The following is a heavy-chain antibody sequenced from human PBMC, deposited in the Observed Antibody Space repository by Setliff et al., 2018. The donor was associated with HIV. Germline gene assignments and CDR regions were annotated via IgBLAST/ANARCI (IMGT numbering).Heavy chain of an antibody. CDR1: GYSISSGYY. J-gene: IGHJ4*02. CDR3: ARGGAVSADFDS. CDR2: IYHSGST. V-gene: IGHV4-38-2*02. Sequence: SETLSLTCTVSGYSISSGYYWGWIRQPPGKGLEWIGSIYHSGSTYYKPSLKSRLTISVDTSKNQFSLRLNSVTAADTAVYFCARGGAVSADFDSWGQGTLVTVSS. D-gene: IGHD3-16*01.